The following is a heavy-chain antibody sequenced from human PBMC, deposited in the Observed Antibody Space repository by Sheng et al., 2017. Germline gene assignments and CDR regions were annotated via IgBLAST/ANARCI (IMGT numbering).Heavy chain of an antibody. D-gene: IGHD6-6*01. CDR3: AKGNGQQLVRIYDAFDI. J-gene: IGHJ3*02. CDR2: ISYDGSNK. Sequence: QVQLVESGGGVVQPGRSLRLSCAASGFTFSSYGMHWVRQAPGKGLEWVAVISYDGSNKYYADSVKGRFTISRDNSKNTLYLQMNSLRAEDTAVYYCAKGNGQQLVRIYDAFDIWGQGTMV. CDR1: GFTFSSYG. V-gene: IGHV3-30*18.